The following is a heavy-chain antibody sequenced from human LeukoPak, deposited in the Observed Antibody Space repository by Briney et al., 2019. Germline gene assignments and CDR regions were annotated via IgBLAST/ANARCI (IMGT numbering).Heavy chain of an antibody. CDR3: ASSDFWSGYYLDY. Sequence: GSLRLSCAASGFTFSSYGMHWVRQAPGKGLEWVAVIWYDGSNKYYADSVKGRFTISRDNSKNTLYLQMNSLRAEDTAVYYCASSDFWSGYYLDYWGQGTLVTVSS. CDR1: GFTFSSYG. V-gene: IGHV3-33*01. J-gene: IGHJ4*02. CDR2: IWYDGSNK. D-gene: IGHD3-3*01.